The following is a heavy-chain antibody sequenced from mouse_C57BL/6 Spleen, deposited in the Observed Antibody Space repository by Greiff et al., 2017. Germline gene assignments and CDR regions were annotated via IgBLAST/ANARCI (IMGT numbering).Heavy chain of an antibody. CDR1: GYTFTSYG. D-gene: IGHD1-1*01. V-gene: IGHV1-81*01. CDR2: IYPRSGNT. CDR3: ARGGGSSYYAMDY. Sequence: QVQLQQSGAELARPGASVKLSCKASGYTFTSYGISWVKQRTGQGLEWIGEIYPRSGNTYYNEKFKGKATLTADKSSSTACMELRSLTSENSAVYLVARGGGSSYYAMDYWGQGTSVTVSS. J-gene: IGHJ4*01.